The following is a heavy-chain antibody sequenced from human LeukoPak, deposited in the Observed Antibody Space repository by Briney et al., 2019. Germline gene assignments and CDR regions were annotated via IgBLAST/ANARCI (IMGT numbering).Heavy chain of an antibody. CDR3: ARTSARGAQFDY. J-gene: IGHJ4*02. CDR2: IYASGST. CDR1: GGSISNYY. D-gene: IGHD3-10*01. Sequence: SETPSLTCTVSGGSISNYYWSWIRQPAGMGLEWIGRIYASGSTNYNPSLKSRVTVSVDTSNNQFSLNLSSVTAADTAVYYCARTSARGAQFDYWGQGTLVTVSS. V-gene: IGHV4-4*07.